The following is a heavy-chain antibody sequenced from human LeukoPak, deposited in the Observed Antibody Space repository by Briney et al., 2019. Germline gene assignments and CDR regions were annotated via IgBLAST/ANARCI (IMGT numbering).Heavy chain of an antibody. V-gene: IGHV3-21*01. CDR1: GFTFSSYS. Sequence: GGSLRLSCAASGFTFSSYSMNWVRQAPGKGLEWVSSISSSSSYIYYAASVKGRFTISSDNAKNSLYLQMNRLRAEDTAVYYCASTQRGDYFDYWGQGTLVTVSS. J-gene: IGHJ4*02. D-gene: IGHD2-15*01. CDR2: ISSSSSYI. CDR3: ASTQRGDYFDY.